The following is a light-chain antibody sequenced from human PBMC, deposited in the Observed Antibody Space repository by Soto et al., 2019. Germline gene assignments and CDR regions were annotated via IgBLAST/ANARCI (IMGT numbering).Light chain of an antibody. Sequence: EIVLTQSPATLSLSPGERATLSCRASQSVSSYLAWYQQKPGQAPRLLISDASNRATGIPVRFSGSGSGTDFTLTISSLEPEDCAVYYCQQRSNWQLTFGGGTKVEIK. CDR3: QQRSNWQLT. CDR1: QSVSSY. V-gene: IGKV3-11*01. CDR2: DAS. J-gene: IGKJ4*01.